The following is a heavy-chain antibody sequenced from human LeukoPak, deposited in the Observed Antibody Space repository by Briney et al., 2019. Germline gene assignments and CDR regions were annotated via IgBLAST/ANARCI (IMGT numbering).Heavy chain of an antibody. D-gene: IGHD3-16*02. V-gene: IGHV4-38-2*02. CDR3: ARGSYDYVWGSYRYTEYYFDY. CDR1: GYSISSGYY. J-gene: IGHJ4*02. CDR2: IYHSGST. Sequence: SETLSLTCTVSGYSISSGYYWGWIRQPPGKGLEWIGSIYHSGSTYYNPSLKSRVTISVDTSKNQFSLKLSSVTAADTAAYYCARGSYDYVWGSYRYTEYYFDYWGQGTLVTVSS.